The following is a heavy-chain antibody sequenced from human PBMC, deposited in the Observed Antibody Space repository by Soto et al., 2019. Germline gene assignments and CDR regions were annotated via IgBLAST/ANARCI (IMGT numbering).Heavy chain of an antibody. CDR3: ARGLGSSWTNDAFDI. CDR1: GFTFSSYG. J-gene: IGHJ3*02. D-gene: IGHD6-13*01. Sequence: PGGSLRLSCAASGFTFSSYGMHWVRQAPGKGLEWVAVIWYDGSNKYYADSVKGRFTTSRDNSKNTLYLQMNSLRAEDTAVYYCARGLGSSWTNDAFDIWGQGTMVTVSS. CDR2: IWYDGSNK. V-gene: IGHV3-33*01.